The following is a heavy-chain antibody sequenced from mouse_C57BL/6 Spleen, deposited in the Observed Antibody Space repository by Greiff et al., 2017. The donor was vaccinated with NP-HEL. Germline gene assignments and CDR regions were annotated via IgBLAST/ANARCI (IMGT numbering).Heavy chain of an antibody. CDR2: IDPSASYT. CDR3: ARQHGGYAMDY. CDR1: GYTFTSYW. Sequence: QVQLQQPGAELVMPGASVKLSCKASGYTFTSYWMHWVKQRPGQGLEWIGEIDPSASYTNYNQKFKGKSTLTVDKSSSTAYMQLSSLTSEDSAVYYCARQHGGYAMDYWGQGTSVTVSS. V-gene: IGHV1-69*01. J-gene: IGHJ4*01.